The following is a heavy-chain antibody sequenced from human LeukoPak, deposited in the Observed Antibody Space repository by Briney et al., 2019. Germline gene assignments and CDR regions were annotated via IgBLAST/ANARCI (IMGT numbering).Heavy chain of an antibody. Sequence: SETLSLTCTVSGGSISSYYWSWIRKPAGRGLEWIGRIYSRGSTNYNPSLKSRVTMSVDSSNNQFSLKLSSVTAADTAVFYCARENTGSYREFDYWGQGTLVTVSS. D-gene: IGHD1-26*01. CDR3: ARENTGSYREFDY. J-gene: IGHJ4*02. CDR2: IYSRGST. V-gene: IGHV4-4*07. CDR1: GGSISSYY.